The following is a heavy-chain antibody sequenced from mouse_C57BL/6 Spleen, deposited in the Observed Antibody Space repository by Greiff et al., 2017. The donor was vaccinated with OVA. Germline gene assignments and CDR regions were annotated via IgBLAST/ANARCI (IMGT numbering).Heavy chain of an antibody. D-gene: IGHD1-1*01. V-gene: IGHV1-82*01. J-gene: IGHJ2*01. Sequence: QVQLKQSGPELVKPGASVKISCKASGYAFSSSWMNWVKQRPGKGLEWIGRIYPGDGDTNYNGKFKGKATLTADKSSSTAYMQLSSLTSEDFAVYFCARSNYYGSSYFDYWGQGTTLTVSS. CDR3: ARSNYYGSSYFDY. CDR1: GYAFSSSW. CDR2: IYPGDGDT.